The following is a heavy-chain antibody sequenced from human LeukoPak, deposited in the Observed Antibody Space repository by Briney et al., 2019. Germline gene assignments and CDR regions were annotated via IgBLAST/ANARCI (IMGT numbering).Heavy chain of an antibody. Sequence: SETLSLXCTVSGGSISSSSYYYWGWIRQPPGKGLEWIGSSGSAYDNPSLKSRVTISVDTSKNQFSLKLRSVTAADTAVYYCARKFRGYYDSTRRYYFDYWGQGTLVTVSS. V-gene: IGHV4-39*01. CDR1: GGSISSSSYYY. CDR3: ARKFRGYYDSTRRYYFDY. CDR2: SGSA. J-gene: IGHJ4*02. D-gene: IGHD3-22*01.